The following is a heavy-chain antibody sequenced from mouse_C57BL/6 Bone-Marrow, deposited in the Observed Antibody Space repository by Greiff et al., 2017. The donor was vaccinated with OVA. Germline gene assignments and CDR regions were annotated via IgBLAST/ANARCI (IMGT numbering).Heavy chain of an antibody. CDR1: GYTFTSYW. D-gene: IGHD3-2*02. Sequence: QVQLQQPGAELVRPGSSVKLSCKASGYTFTSYWMHWVKQRPIQGLEWIGNIDPSDSETHYNQKFKDKATLTVDKSSSTAYMQLSSLTSEDSAVYYCARKTAQASYYFDYWGQGTNLTVSS. CDR2: IDPSDSET. CDR3: ARKTAQASYYFDY. J-gene: IGHJ2*01. V-gene: IGHV1-52*01.